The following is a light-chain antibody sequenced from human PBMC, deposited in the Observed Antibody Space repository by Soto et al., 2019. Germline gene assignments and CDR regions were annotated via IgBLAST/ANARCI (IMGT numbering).Light chain of an antibody. Sequence: DIVMTQSPDSLAVSLGERATINCKSSQSVLYSSNNKNYLAWYQQKPGQPPKLLIYWASTRESGVPDRFSGSGSATDFTLTISSLQAEDVAVYYCQQYYSTPLITFGQGTRLEIK. V-gene: IGKV4-1*01. J-gene: IGKJ5*01. CDR3: QQYYSTPLIT. CDR1: QSVLYSSNNKNY. CDR2: WAS.